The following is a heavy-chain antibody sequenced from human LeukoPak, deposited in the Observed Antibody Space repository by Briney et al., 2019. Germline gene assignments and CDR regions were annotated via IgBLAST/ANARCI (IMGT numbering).Heavy chain of an antibody. Sequence: GGSLRLSCAASGFTFSSYSMNWVRQAPGRGLEWVSYITSSSSTIYYADSVKGRFTISRDNAKNSLYLQMNSLRAEDTAVYYCARDRTMGEFDFWGQGTLATVSS. CDR3: ARDRTMGEFDF. CDR2: ITSSSSTI. J-gene: IGHJ4*02. V-gene: IGHV3-48*01. CDR1: GFTFSSYS. D-gene: IGHD4/OR15-4a*01.